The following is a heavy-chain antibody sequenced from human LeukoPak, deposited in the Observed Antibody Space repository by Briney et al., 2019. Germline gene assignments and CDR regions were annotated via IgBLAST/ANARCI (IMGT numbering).Heavy chain of an antibody. CDR2: IKQDGSEK. D-gene: IGHD6-19*01. J-gene: IGHJ6*02. CDR1: GFTFSSYW. V-gene: IGHV3-7*03. CDR3: ARDLGSGWYLDYYYYGMDV. Sequence: GGSLRLSCAASGFTFSSYWMSWVRQAPGKVLERVANIKQDGSEKYYVDSVKGRFTISRDNAKNSLYLQMNSLRAEDTAVCYCARDLGSGWYLDYYYYGMDVWGQGTTVTVSS.